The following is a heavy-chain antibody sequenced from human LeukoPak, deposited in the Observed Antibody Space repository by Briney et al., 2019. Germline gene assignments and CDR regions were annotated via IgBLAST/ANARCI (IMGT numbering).Heavy chain of an antibody. V-gene: IGHV4-4*02. CDR3: ARDRDCSGGSCYCFDY. Sequence: SGTLSLTCGVSGGSISNTNWWTWFRQPPGKGLEWIGEVNLQGSTNYNPSLKSRVAISVDKSENHISLKLTSVTAADTAVYYCARDRDCSGGSCYCFDYWGQGTLVTVSS. J-gene: IGHJ4*02. D-gene: IGHD2-15*01. CDR2: VNLQGST. CDR1: GGSISNTNW.